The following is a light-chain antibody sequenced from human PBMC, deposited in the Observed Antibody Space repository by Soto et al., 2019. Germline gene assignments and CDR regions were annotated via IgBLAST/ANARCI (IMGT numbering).Light chain of an antibody. J-gene: IGKJ1*01. CDR3: QQYGSSSWT. Sequence: EIVLTQSPGTLSLSPVERATLSCRASQSVSSSYLAWYQQQPGQAPRLLIYCASSRATGIPDRFSGSGSGTDFTLTISRLEPEDFAVYYCQQYGSSSWTFGQGTKVDIK. CDR1: QSVSSSY. CDR2: CAS. V-gene: IGKV3-20*01.